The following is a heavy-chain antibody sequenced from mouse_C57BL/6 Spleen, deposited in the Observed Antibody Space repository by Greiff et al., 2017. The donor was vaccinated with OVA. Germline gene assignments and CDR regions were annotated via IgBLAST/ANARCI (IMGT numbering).Heavy chain of an antibody. CDR2: ISSGSSTT. CDR1: GFTFSDYG. CDR3: AIQWSHFDN. V-gene: IGHV5-17*01. J-gene: IGHJ2*01. Sequence: EVKLMESGGGLVKPGGSLKLSCAASGFTFSDYGMHWVRQAPEKGLEWVAYISSGSSTTYSADTVKGRFTLTRDNAKNTLFLQMTSLRSEDTARYYCAIQWSHFDNWGKGTTLTVSS. D-gene: IGHD1-1*02.